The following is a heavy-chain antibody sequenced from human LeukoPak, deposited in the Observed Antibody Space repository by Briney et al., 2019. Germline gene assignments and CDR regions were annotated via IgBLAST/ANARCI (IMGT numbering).Heavy chain of an antibody. J-gene: IGHJ4*02. CDR2: ISYDGSNK. Sequence: GGSLRLSCAASGFSFSNYGMHWVRQAPGKGLEWVTVISYDGSNKNYADSVKGRFTISRDNSKNTLYLQMNSLKPEDTAVYYCAKDLSVVVVTGIQDYWGQGTLVTVSS. D-gene: IGHD2-21*02. CDR3: AKDLSVVVVTGIQDY. CDR1: GFSFSNYG. V-gene: IGHV3-30*18.